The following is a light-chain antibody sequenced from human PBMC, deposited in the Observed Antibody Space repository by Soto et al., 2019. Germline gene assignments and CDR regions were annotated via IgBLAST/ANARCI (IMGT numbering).Light chain of an antibody. V-gene: IGKV3-11*01. CDR1: QRVSSY. Sequence: EILLTQSPATLSLSPGERATLSCRASQRVSSYLAWYQQKPGQAPRLLIYDASNRATGIPARFSGSGSGTDFTLTISSLEPEDFAVYYCQQRSIWPPYTFGRGTKLEIK. CDR2: DAS. CDR3: QQRSIWPPYT. J-gene: IGKJ2*01.